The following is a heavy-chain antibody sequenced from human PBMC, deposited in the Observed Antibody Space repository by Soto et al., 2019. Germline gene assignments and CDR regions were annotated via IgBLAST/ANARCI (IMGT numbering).Heavy chain of an antibody. V-gene: IGHV1-18*04. CDR3: ARDGPSSLQWELLEAFDI. CDR1: GYTFTSYG. CDR2: ISAYNGNT. J-gene: IGHJ3*02. D-gene: IGHD1-26*01. Sequence: ASVKVSCKASGYTFTSYGISWVRQAPGQGLEWMGWISAYNGNTNYAQKLQGRVTMTTDTSTSTAYMELRSLRSDDTAVYYCARDGPSSLQWELLEAFDIWGRGTMVTVSS.